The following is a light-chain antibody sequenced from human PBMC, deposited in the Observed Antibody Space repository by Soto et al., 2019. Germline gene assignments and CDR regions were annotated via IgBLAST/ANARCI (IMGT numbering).Light chain of an antibody. CDR3: QQYGGT. Sequence: EFVLTQSPGTLSLSPGERATLSCRASQSVSSSYLAWYQQKPGQAPRLLIYGASSRATGIPDRFSGSGSGTDFTLTISRLEPEDFAVYYCQQYGGTFGQGTKVEIK. J-gene: IGKJ1*01. V-gene: IGKV3-20*01. CDR1: QSVSSSY. CDR2: GAS.